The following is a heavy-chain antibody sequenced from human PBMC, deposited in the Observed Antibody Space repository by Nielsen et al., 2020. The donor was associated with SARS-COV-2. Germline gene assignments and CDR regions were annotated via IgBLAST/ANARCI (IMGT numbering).Heavy chain of an antibody. CDR1: GYTFTNYG. CDR2: ISAYNGNG. CDR3: ARGTGEDY. J-gene: IGHJ4*02. Sequence: ASVKVSCKASGYTFTNYGISWVRQAPGQGLEWMGWISAYNGNGNYVQKFQGRVTMTTDTSTNTAYMELRSLKSDDTAVYYCARGTGEDYWGQGTLVTVSS. D-gene: IGHD1-26*01. V-gene: IGHV1-18*01.